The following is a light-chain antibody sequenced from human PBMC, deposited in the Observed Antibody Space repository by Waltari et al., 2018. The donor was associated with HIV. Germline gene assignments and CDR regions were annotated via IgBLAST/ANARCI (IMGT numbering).Light chain of an antibody. CDR1: KLGDKY. CDR3: QAWDSGTVI. CDR2: QNN. Sequence: SYELTQPPSVSVSPGQTASITCSGDKLGDKYVCWYKQKPGQSPVIVIYQNNKRPSGVPERFSGSNSGNTATLTISVTQTMDEADYYCQAWDSGTVIFGGGTKVTVL. J-gene: IGLJ2*01. V-gene: IGLV3-1*01.